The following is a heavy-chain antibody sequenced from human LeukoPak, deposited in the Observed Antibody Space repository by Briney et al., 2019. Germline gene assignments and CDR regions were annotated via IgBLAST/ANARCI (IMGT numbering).Heavy chain of an antibody. Sequence: SETLSLTCAVYGGSFSGYYWSWIRQPPGKGLEWIGEINHSGITNYNPSLKSRVTISVDTSKNQFSLRLRSVTAADTALYYCAREGVSASYNLFDPWGQGTLVTVSS. CDR3: AREGVSASYNLFDP. D-gene: IGHD2-8*01. CDR2: INHSGIT. J-gene: IGHJ5*02. CDR1: GGSFSGYY. V-gene: IGHV4-34*01.